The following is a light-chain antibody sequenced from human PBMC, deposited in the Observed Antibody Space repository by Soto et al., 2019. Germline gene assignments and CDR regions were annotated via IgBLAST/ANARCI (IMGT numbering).Light chain of an antibody. CDR1: QSVSNNY. V-gene: IGKV3-20*01. Sequence: EILLTQSPGTLSRSPGERATLSCRASQSVSNNYLAWYQQKPCQAPRPLIYGASNRATGIPDSLSGSGSGTDFTLTISRLAPEDFAVYYCQQYGSSGTFGQGTKVDIK. CDR2: GAS. J-gene: IGKJ1*01. CDR3: QQYGSSGT.